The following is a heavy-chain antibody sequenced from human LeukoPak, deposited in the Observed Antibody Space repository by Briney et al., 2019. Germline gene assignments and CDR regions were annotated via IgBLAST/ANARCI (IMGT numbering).Heavy chain of an antibody. CDR2: VFDSEYI. Sequence: SETLSLTCTVSGDSISSFRWNWIRQSPGKGLEWIGIVFDSEYIDSNPSLKSRMSMSRDTSKNQISLRLTSVTAADTAVYYCARDRTWIQSYHYYYYGMDVWGQGTTVTVSS. V-gene: IGHV4-59*01. J-gene: IGHJ6*02. CDR3: ARDRTWIQSYHYYYYGMDV. D-gene: IGHD5-18*01. CDR1: GDSISSFR.